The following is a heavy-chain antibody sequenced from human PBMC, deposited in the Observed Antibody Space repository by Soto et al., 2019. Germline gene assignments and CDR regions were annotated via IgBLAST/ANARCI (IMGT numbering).Heavy chain of an antibody. D-gene: IGHD4-17*01. CDR3: ARDRGDYAYYYGMDV. J-gene: IGHJ6*02. Sequence: SETLSLTCTVSGGSISSGDYYWSWIRQPPGKGLEWIGYIYYSGSTYYNPPLKSRVTISVDTSKNQFSLKLSSVTAADTAVYYCARDRGDYAYYYGMDVWGQGTTVTVSS. CDR2: IYYSGST. V-gene: IGHV4-30-4*01. CDR1: GGSISSGDYY.